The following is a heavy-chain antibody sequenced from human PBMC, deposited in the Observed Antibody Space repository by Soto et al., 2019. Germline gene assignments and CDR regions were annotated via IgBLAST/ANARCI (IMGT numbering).Heavy chain of an antibody. D-gene: IGHD3-22*01. J-gene: IGHJ4*02. CDR1: GFTFNKYS. CDR2: ITSKTGDQ. Sequence: VGSLRLSCAASGFTFNKYSMNWVRQAPGKGLEWVSSITSKTGDQYYADSVKGRFIISRDNTKNSLSLQVTSLRDEDTAVYYCARDLMPNDRGLGDLAYWGQGTLVTVSS. V-gene: IGHV3-21*06. CDR3: ARDLMPNDRGLGDLAY.